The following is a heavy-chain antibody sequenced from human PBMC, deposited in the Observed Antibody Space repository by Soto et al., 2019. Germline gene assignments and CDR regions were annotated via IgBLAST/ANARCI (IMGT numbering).Heavy chain of an antibody. Sequence: QVQLQESGPGLVKPSQTLSLTCTVSGGSISSGDYYWSWIRQPPGKGLEWIGYIYYSGSTYYNPSHKSRVNISVESTKNESSLKLSCVAADDTAVYYCARGRYYDSSGYCGYWGQGTLVTVSS. CDR1: GGSISSGDYY. V-gene: IGHV4-30-4*01. CDR2: IYYSGST. CDR3: ARGRYYDSSGYCGY. J-gene: IGHJ4*02. D-gene: IGHD3-22*01.